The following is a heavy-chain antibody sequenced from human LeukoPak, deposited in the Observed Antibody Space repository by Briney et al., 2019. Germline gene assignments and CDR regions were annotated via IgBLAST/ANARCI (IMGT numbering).Heavy chain of an antibody. Sequence: GSLSLSCAASGFTFSSYAMHWVRPAPGEGLEGVAVISYEGSNKYYADSVKGRFTISRDNSKNTLYLQMNSLRAEDTAVYYCARGRYSSSWYPFDYWGQGTLVTVSS. J-gene: IGHJ4*02. CDR1: GFTFSSYA. CDR2: ISYEGSNK. V-gene: IGHV3-30-3*01. D-gene: IGHD6-13*01. CDR3: ARGRYSSSWYPFDY.